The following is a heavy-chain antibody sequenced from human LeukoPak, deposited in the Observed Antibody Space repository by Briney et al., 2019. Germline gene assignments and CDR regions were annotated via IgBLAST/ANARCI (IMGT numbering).Heavy chain of an antibody. CDR1: GLTFSSHW. J-gene: IGHJ4*02. D-gene: IGHD6-19*01. Sequence: PGGSLRLSCAASGLTFSSHWMHWVRQPPGKGLEWIASIYYSGSTYYNPSLKSRVTISVDTSRNQFSLKLSSVTAADTAVYYCASLAVAGLSEGYWGQGTLVIVSS. CDR3: ASLAVAGLSEGY. CDR2: IYYSGST. V-gene: IGHV4-59*05.